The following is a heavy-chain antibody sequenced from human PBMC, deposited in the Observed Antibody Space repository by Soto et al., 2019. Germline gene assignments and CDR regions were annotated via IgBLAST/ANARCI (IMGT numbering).Heavy chain of an antibody. CDR2: ISGSGGST. Sequence: LRLSCVGSGVNFRMYTMNWVRQAPGKWLEWVSAISGSGGSTYYADSVKGRFTISRDNSKNTLYLQMNSLRAEDTAVYYCAKKAVAGMGAYYYGMDVWGQGTTVTVSS. CDR3: AKKAVAGMGAYYYGMDV. D-gene: IGHD6-19*01. J-gene: IGHJ6*02. CDR1: GVNFRMYT. V-gene: IGHV3-23*01.